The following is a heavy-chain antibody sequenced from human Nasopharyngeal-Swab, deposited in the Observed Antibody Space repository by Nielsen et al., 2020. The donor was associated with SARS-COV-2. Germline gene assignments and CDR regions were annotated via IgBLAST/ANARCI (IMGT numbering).Heavy chain of an antibody. D-gene: IGHD6-25*01. CDR1: GFTFSGSA. V-gene: IGHV3-73*01. CDR3: TRLRYSSGLDY. Sequence: GVLKISCAASGFTFSGSAMHWVRQASGKGLEWVGRIRSKANSYATAYAASVKGRFTISRDDSKNTAYLQMNSLKTEDTAVYYCTRLRYSSGLDYWGQGTLVTVSS. J-gene: IGHJ4*02. CDR2: IRSKANSYAT.